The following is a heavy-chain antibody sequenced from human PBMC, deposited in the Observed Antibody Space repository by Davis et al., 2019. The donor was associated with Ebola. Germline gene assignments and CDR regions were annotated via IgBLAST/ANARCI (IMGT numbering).Heavy chain of an antibody. Sequence: GESLKISCEASGYSFTSYWISWVRQMPGKGLEWMGRIDPSDSYTNYSPSFQGHVTISADKSISTAYLQWSSLKASDTAMYYCARHRPMSLGYRYFDFWGQGTLVTVSS. D-gene: IGHD5-12*01. CDR3: ARHRPMSLGYRYFDF. V-gene: IGHV5-10-1*01. CDR2: IDPSDSYT. J-gene: IGHJ4*02. CDR1: GYSFTSYW.